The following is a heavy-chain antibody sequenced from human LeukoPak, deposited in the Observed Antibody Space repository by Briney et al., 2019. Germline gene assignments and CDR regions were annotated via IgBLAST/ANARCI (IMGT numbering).Heavy chain of an antibody. CDR1: GYXFTNEW. J-gene: IGHJ4*02. V-gene: IGHV5-51*01. CDR2: IYPGDSDT. CDR3: AKSGFGVTNYR. D-gene: IGHD3-3*01. Sequence: GESLKISCNASGYXFTNEWISWVRQMPGEGLEWKGIIYPGDSDTRYSPSFQGQVTISADKSINTAYMQWNSLKASDTAVYYCAKSGFGVTNYRWGQGTLVTVSS.